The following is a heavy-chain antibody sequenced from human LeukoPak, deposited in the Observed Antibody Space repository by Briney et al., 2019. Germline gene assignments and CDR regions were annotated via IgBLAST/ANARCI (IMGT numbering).Heavy chain of an antibody. CDR2: IKQDGSGK. CDR3: AGAGLDY. CDR1: GLTMRNYW. V-gene: IGHV3-7*03. J-gene: IGHJ4*02. Sequence: GGSLRLSCEASGLTMRNYWMSWARQAPGKGLEWVANIKQDGSGKHYVDSVKGRFTISRDNTKNSLYLQMNSLRAEDTAVYYCAGAGLDYWGQGTLVTVSS.